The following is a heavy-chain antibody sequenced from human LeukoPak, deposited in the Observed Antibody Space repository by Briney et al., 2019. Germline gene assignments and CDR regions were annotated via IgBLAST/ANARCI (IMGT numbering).Heavy chain of an antibody. D-gene: IGHD4-17*01. Sequence: PGRSLRLSCAASGFTFSSYAMHWVRQAPGKGLEWVAVISYDGSNKYYADSVKGRFTISRDNSKNTLYLQMNSLRAEDTAVYYCARDARDYGDYFDYWGQGTLVTVSS. V-gene: IGHV3-30*04. J-gene: IGHJ4*02. CDR2: ISYDGSNK. CDR1: GFTFSSYA. CDR3: ARDARDYGDYFDY.